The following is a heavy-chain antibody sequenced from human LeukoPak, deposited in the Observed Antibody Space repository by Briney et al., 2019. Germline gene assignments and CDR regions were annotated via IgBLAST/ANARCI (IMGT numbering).Heavy chain of an antibody. Sequence: PGGSLRLSCAASGFTFSSYAMHWVRQAPGKGLEWVAVISYDGSNKYYADSVKGRFTISRDNSKNTLYLQVNSLRAEDTAVYYCARDVGSPHDYWGQGTLVTVSS. V-gene: IGHV3-30-3*01. CDR3: ARDVGSPHDY. J-gene: IGHJ4*02. CDR1: GFTFSSYA. D-gene: IGHD1-26*01. CDR2: ISYDGSNK.